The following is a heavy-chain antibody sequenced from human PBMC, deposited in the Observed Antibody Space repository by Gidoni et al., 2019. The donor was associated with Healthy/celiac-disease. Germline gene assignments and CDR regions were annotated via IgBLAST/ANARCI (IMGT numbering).Heavy chain of an antibody. Sequence: QVQLVESGGGVVQPGRSLRLSCAASGFTFSSYGMHWVRQAPGKGLEWVAVMWYDGSNKYYADSVKGRFTISRDNSKNTLYLQMNSLRAEDTAVYYCARDVEIVVVIGAFDIWGQGTMVTVSS. D-gene: IGHD3-22*01. V-gene: IGHV3-33*01. CDR3: ARDVEIVVVIGAFDI. CDR1: GFTFSSYG. J-gene: IGHJ3*02. CDR2: MWYDGSNK.